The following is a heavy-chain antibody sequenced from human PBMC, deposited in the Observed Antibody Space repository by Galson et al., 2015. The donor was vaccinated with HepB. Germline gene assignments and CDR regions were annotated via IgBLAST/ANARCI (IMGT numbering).Heavy chain of an antibody. V-gene: IGHV1-18*01. CDR2: ISAYNGNT. J-gene: IGHJ1*01. CDR3: ARDRSSGWYVNSAEYFQH. D-gene: IGHD6-19*01. Sequence: SVKVSCKASGYTFTSYGISWVRQAPGQGLEWMGWISAYNGNTNYAQKLQGRVTMTTDTSTSTAYMELRSLRSDDTAVYYCARDRSSGWYVNSAEYFQHRGQGTLVTVSS. CDR1: GYTFTSYG.